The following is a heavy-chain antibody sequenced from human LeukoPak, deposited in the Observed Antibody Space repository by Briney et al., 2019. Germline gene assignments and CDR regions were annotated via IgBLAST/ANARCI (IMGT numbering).Heavy chain of an antibody. CDR3: ARAVAAPGAFDI. J-gene: IGHJ3*02. D-gene: IGHD6-19*01. Sequence: GGSLRLSCAASGFIFDEYAMHWVRQAPGQGLEWVSGISWDTYNIIYADSVKGRFTISRDNAKNSLYLQMDSLRAEDTALYYCARAVAAPGAFDICGQWTVVTVSS. V-gene: IGHV3-9*01. CDR1: GFIFDEYA. CDR2: ISWDTYNI.